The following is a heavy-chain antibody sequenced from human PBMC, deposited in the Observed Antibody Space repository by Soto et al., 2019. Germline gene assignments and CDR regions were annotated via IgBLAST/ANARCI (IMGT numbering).Heavy chain of an antibody. J-gene: IGHJ3*02. Sequence: EVQLVESGGGLVQPGGSLRLSCTASGFIVSDTYVNWVRQAPGKGLEWVSVISNRGDTHYADSVRGRFSLSRDISDNTLHLQMNNLRVDDTAVYYCAREPRYCRVGSCSITGDAYDIWGQGTMVTVSS. CDR2: ISNRGDT. CDR1: GFIVSDTY. D-gene: IGHD2-15*01. V-gene: IGHV3-66*01. CDR3: AREPRYCRVGSCSITGDAYDI.